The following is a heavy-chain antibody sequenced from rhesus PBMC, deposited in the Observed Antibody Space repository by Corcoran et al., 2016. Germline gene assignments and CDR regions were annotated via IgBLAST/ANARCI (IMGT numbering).Heavy chain of an antibody. CDR1: GGSISSSY. J-gene: IGHJ4*01. CDR3: ASSIAAAGPFDY. Sequence: QLQLQESGPGLVKPSETLSVTCAVSGGSISSSYWSWIRQAPGKGLEWIGYIYGSGSSTNYNPSLKGRVTLSVDTSKNQLSLKLSSVTAADTAVYYCASSIAAAGPFDYWGQGVLVTVSS. V-gene: IGHV4-169*01. CDR2: IYGSGSST. D-gene: IGHD6S26*01.